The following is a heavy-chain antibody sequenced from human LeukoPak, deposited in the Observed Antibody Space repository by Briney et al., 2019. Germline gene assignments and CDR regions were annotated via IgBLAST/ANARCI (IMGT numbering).Heavy chain of an antibody. CDR2: VYNSGST. CDR1: GASISYYY. V-gene: IGHV4-59*12. D-gene: IGHD1-14*01. J-gene: IGHJ3*02. Sequence: PSETLSLTCTVSGASISYYYWSWIRQPPGKGLEWIGYVYNSGSTDYNPSLKSRVTISVDTSKSQFSLKLSSVTAADTAVYYCAREKSYKRSDAFDIWGQGTMVTVSS. CDR3: AREKSYKRSDAFDI.